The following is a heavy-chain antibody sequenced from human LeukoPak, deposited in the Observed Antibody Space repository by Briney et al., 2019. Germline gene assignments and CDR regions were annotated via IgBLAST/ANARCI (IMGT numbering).Heavy chain of an antibody. Sequence: NPSETLSLTCAVYGGSFSGYYWSWIRQPPGKGLEWIGEINHSGSTNYNPSLKSRVTISVDTSKNQFSLKLSSVTAADTAVYYCARGRTRQLWLFYMDVWGKGTTVTVSS. CDR3: ARGRTRQLWLFYMDV. V-gene: IGHV4-34*01. J-gene: IGHJ6*03. CDR2: INHSGST. D-gene: IGHD5-18*01. CDR1: GGSFSGYY.